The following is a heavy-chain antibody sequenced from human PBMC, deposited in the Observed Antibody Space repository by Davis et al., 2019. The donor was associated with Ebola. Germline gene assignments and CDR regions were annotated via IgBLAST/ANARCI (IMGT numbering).Heavy chain of an antibody. CDR3: ARDYMAVAAYFDY. Sequence: PGGSLRLSCAASGFTFSDYYMSWIRQPPGKGLEWIGEINHSGSTNYNPSLKSRVTISVDTSKNQFSLKLSPVTAADTAVYYCARDYMAVAAYFDYWGQGTLVTVSS. J-gene: IGHJ4*02. D-gene: IGHD6-19*01. V-gene: IGHV4-34*01. CDR1: GFTFSDYY. CDR2: INHSGST.